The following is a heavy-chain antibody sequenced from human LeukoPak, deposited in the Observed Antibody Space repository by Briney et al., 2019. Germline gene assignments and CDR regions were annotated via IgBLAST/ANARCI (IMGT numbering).Heavy chain of an antibody. V-gene: IGHV4-59*01. CDR1: GYTISNGYY. Sequence: KASETLSRTCAVSGYTISNGYYWGWIRQPPGKGLEWIGYIYYSGSTNYNPSLKSRVTISVDTSKNQFSLKLSSVTAADTAVYYCARGRGSSFDYWGQGTLVTVSS. J-gene: IGHJ4*02. CDR2: IYYSGST. D-gene: IGHD6-6*01. CDR3: ARGRGSSFDY.